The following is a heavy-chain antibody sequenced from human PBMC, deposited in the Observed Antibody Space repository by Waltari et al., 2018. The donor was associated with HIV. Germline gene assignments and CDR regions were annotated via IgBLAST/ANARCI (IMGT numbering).Heavy chain of an antibody. CDR3: VRQYMFGVTWYFDL. D-gene: IGHD3-10*02. CDR1: GDSVISDVYS. Sequence: QVQLQESGPGLVKPSETLSRTCNGSGDSVISDVYSLTWLRQPPGKTLDWIGYIFYNGVFFYGARTSYSPSLKSRVAISVDTSRNQFSLNLDSVTAADTAVYFCVRQYMFGVTWYFDLWGRGTLVTVSS. J-gene: IGHJ2*01. CDR2: IFYNGVFFYGART. V-gene: IGHV4-61*08.